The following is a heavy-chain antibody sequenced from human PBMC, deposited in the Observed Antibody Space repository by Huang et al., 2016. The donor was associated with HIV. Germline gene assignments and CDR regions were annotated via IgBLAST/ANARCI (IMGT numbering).Heavy chain of an antibody. CDR1: GGTFSSYA. J-gene: IGHJ4*02. Sequence: QVQLVQSGAEVKKPGSSVKVSCKASGGTFSSYAISWVRQSPGQGLEWRGGIIPILGTANYAQKFQGRVTITADESTSTAYMELSSLRSEDTAVYYCARARGYYDSSVSYYFDYWGQGTLVTVSS. V-gene: IGHV1-69*13. CDR3: ARARGYYDSSVSYYFDY. CDR2: IIPILGTA. D-gene: IGHD3-22*01.